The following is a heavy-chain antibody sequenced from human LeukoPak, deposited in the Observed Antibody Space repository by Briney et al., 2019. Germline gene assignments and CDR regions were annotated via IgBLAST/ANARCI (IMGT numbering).Heavy chain of an antibody. D-gene: IGHD1-26*01. CDR3: ARRMYSGSPSDYYGMDV. CDR2: IYPGDSDT. V-gene: IGHV5-51*01. J-gene: IGHJ6*02. CDR1: GYSFTSYW. Sequence: GESLKISCKGSGYSFTSYWIGWVRQMPGKGLEWKGVIYPGDSDTRYSPSFQGQVTISADKSISTAYLQWSSLKASDTAMYYCARRMYSGSPSDYYGMDVWGQGTTVTVSS.